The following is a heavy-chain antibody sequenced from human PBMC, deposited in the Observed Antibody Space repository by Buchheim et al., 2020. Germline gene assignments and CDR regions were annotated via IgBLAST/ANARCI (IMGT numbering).Heavy chain of an antibody. Sequence: EVQLVESGGGLVQPGGSLRLSCAASGFTFSSYDMNWVRQGTEKGLEWVSAISTAGDTYYLGSVKGRFTISRGNAKNSLYLPMNSLRDGDTAVYYCVRDGGPWGQG. CDR1: GFTFSSYD. CDR3: VRDGGP. J-gene: IGHJ5*02. D-gene: IGHD3-16*01. CDR2: ISTAGDT. V-gene: IGHV3-13*01.